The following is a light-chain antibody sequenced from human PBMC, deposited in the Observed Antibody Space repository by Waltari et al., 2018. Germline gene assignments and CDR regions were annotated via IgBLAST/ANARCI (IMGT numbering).Light chain of an antibody. V-gene: IGKV4-1*01. J-gene: IGKJ1*01. Sequence: DIVMTQSPDSMAVSLGERATIHCKSSRSVLYSSSKKSYLAWYQQKPGQPPKLFIYWASTRESGVPDRFSGSGSGTDFTLTISSLQAEDVAVYYCQQYYTTPWTFGQGTKVEIK. CDR3: QQYYTTPWT. CDR1: RSVLYSSSKKSY. CDR2: WAS.